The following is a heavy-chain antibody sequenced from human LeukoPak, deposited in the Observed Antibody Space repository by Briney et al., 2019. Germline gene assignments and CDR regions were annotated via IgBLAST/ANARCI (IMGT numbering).Heavy chain of an antibody. D-gene: IGHD3-3*01. CDR3: ARQVFGVFIIDVDFDY. J-gene: IGHJ4*02. V-gene: IGHV4-38-2*01. CDR1: GYSISSGYY. CDR2: IYHSGST. Sequence: SETLSLTCAVSGYSISSGYYGGWIRQPPGKGLEWIGSIYHSGSTYYNPSLKSRVTISVDTSKNQFSLKLSSVTAADTAVYYCARQVFGVFIIDVDFDYWGQGTLVTVSS.